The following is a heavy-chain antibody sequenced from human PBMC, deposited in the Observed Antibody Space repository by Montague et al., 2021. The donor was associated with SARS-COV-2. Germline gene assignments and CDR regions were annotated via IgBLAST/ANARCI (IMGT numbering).Heavy chain of an antibody. J-gene: IGHJ5*02. CDR1: GGSISSGGYY. V-gene: IGHV4-31*03. CDR2: IYYSGST. CDR3: ARATRSIVMPNWFDP. D-gene: IGHD3-22*01. Sequence: TLSLTCTVSGGSISSGGYYWSWIRQPPGKGLEWIGYIYYSGSTYYNPSLKSRVTISVDTSKNQFSLKLSSVTAADTAVYYCARATRSIVMPNWFDPWGQGTLVTVSS.